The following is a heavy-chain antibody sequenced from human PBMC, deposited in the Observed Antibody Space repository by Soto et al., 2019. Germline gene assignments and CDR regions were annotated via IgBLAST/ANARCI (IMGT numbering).Heavy chain of an antibody. J-gene: IGHJ5*02. CDR3: TKDRVALIRGWFDT. V-gene: IGHV3-9*01. CDR1: GFTFDDFA. CDR2: ISWNSGSI. D-gene: IGHD2-21*01. Sequence: EVQLVESGGGLVEPGRSLRLSCAASGFTFDDFAMHWVRQGPGKGLEWVSGISWNSGSIGYADSVKGRFTISRDNAKNSLYLQLNSLRADDTALYYCTKDRVALIRGWFDTWGQEIQVTVAA.